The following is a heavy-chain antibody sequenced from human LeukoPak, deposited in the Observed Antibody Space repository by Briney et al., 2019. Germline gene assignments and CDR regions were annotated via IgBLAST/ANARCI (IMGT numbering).Heavy chain of an antibody. CDR1: GYTFTGYY. CDR3: AREMGTTGTTTGSRD. Sequence: ASVKVSCKASGYTFTGYYMHWVRQAPGQGLEWMGWINPNSGGTNYAQKFQGRVTMTRDTSISTAYMELSRLRSDDTAVYYCAREMGTTGTTTGSRDWGQGTLVTVSS. V-gene: IGHV1-2*02. J-gene: IGHJ4*02. CDR2: INPNSGGT. D-gene: IGHD1-1*01.